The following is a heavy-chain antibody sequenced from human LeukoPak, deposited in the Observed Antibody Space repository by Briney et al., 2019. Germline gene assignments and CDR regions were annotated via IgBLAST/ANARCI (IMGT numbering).Heavy chain of an antibody. D-gene: IGHD6-19*01. V-gene: IGHV3-23*01. CDR3: ARVPYGGSSGWYPFDY. CDR1: GFTFSSYA. Sequence: GGSLRLSCAASGFTFSSYAMSWVRQAPGKGLEWVSAISSSGDITFYADSVKGRFTISRDNSRYTLYLQMNSLRAEDTAVYYCARVPYGGSSGWYPFDYWGQGTLVTVSS. CDR2: ISSSGDIT. J-gene: IGHJ4*02.